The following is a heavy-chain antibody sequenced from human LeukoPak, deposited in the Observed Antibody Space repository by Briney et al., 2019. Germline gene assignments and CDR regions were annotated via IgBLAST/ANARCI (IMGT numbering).Heavy chain of an antibody. CDR1: GFTFSRYS. CDR3: ARDLPSNYYPMDV. J-gene: IGHJ6*02. CDR2: ITSSTYYI. V-gene: IGHV3-21*01. D-gene: IGHD6-6*01. Sequence: GGSLRLSCAASGFTFSRYSMHWVRQATGKGLEWVSSITSSTYYIYYADSVKGRFTISRDNTKTSVYLQMNSLRAEDTAVYYFARDLPSNYYPMDVWGHGTTVTVSS.